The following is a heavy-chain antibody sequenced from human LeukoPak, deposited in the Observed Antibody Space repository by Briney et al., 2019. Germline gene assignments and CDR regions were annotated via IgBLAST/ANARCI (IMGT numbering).Heavy chain of an antibody. V-gene: IGHV4-59*01. Sequence: PSETLSLTGTVSGGSISSYYWSWIRQPPGKGLEGIGYIYYSGSTNYNPSLKSRVTISVDTSKNQFSLKLSSVTAADTAVYYCARGKGYYDSSGYYKEYNWFDPWGQGNLVTVSS. CDR2: IYYSGST. J-gene: IGHJ5*02. CDR3: ARGKGYYDSSGYYKEYNWFDP. CDR1: GGSISSYY. D-gene: IGHD3-22*01.